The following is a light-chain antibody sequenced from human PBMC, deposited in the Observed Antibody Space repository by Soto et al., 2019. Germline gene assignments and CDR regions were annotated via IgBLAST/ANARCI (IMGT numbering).Light chain of an antibody. CDR2: EVS. CDR1: SSDVGGYKF. Sequence: QSALTQPASVSGSPGQLITISCTGSSSDVGGYKFVSWYQHHPGKAPRLIIYEVSNRPSGVSNRFSGSKSGNTASLAISGLQAEDEAHYYCSSYTSSETLLFGGGTQLTVL. V-gene: IGLV2-14*01. J-gene: IGLJ2*01. CDR3: SSYTSSETLL.